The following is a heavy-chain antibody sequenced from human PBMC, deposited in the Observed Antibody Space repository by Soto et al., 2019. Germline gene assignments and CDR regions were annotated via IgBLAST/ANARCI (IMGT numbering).Heavy chain of an antibody. CDR1: GGSISSGGYY. Sequence: SETLSLTCTVSGGSISSGGYYWSWIRQHPGKGLEWIGYIYNSGSTYYNKYLKSRVTISVDKSKNQIYLKLSSETAADTTMKYCARDRVYCISTSCYPRYYGMDVWGQGTTVT. D-gene: IGHD2-2*01. V-gene: IGHV4-31*03. CDR2: IYNSGST. CDR3: ARDRVYCISTSCYPRYYGMDV. J-gene: IGHJ6*02.